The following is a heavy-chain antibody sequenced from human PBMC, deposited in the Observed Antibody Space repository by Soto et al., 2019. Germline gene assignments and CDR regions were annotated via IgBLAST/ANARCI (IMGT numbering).Heavy chain of an antibody. V-gene: IGHV1-18*01. J-gene: IGHJ6*02. Sequence: ASVKVSCKASGYTFTSYGISWVRQAPGQGLEWMGWISAYNGNTNYAQKLQGRVTMTTDTSTSTDYMELRSLRSDDTAVYYCARGYSSGWYWDYYYGMDVWGQGTTVTVSS. CDR1: GYTFTSYG. CDR2: ISAYNGNT. D-gene: IGHD6-19*01. CDR3: ARGYSSGWYWDYYYGMDV.